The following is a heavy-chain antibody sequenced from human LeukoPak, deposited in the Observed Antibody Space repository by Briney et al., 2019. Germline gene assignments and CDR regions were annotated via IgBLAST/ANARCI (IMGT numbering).Heavy chain of an antibody. D-gene: IGHD3-10*01. J-gene: IGHJ4*02. V-gene: IGHV3-11*05. CDR3: ARGQVSYYYGSGGSVGFDY. CDR2: ISDSSGYK. CDR1: GFTFSDYY. Sequence: GGSLRLSCAASGFTFSDYYMSWIRQTPGKGLEWVSYISDSSGYKNYADSLKGRFTISRDNAKNSVYLQMNSLSAADTAVYYCARGQVSYYYGSGGSVGFDYWGQGTLVTVSS.